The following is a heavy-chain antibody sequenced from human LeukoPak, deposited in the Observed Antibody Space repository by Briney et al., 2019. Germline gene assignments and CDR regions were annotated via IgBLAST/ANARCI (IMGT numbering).Heavy chain of an antibody. V-gene: IGHV4-34*01. CDR3: ASQNIVVVTASDAFDI. CDR1: GGSFSGYY. Sequence: MPSETLSLTCAVYGGSFSGYYWSWIRQPPGKGLEWIGEINHSGSTNYNPSLKSRVTISVDTSKNQFSLKLSSVTAADTAVYYCASQNIVVVTASDAFDIWGQGTMVTVSS. CDR2: INHSGST. J-gene: IGHJ3*02. D-gene: IGHD2-21*02.